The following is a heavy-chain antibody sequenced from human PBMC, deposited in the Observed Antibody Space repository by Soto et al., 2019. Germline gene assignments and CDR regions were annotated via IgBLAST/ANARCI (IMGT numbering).Heavy chain of an antibody. CDR1: GFTVSSNY. Sequence: GGSLRLSCAASGFTVSSNYMSWVRQAPGKGLEWVSVIYSGGSTYYADSVKGRFTISRDNSKNTLYLQMNSLRAEDTAVYYCARGPPDSSSWYYYYGMDVWGQGTTVTVSS. V-gene: IGHV3-66*01. CDR2: IYSGGST. CDR3: ARGPPDSSSWYYYYGMDV. J-gene: IGHJ6*02. D-gene: IGHD6-13*01.